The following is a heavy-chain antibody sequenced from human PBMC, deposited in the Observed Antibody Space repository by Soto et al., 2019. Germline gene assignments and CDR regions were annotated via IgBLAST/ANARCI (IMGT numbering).Heavy chain of an antibody. CDR3: ARTHYDIVTGYSENWYFDL. J-gene: IGHJ2*01. D-gene: IGHD3-9*01. CDR2: ISYDGSNK. CDR1: GFTFSSYA. Sequence: QVQLVESGGGVVQPGRSLRLSCVASGFTFSSYAMHWVRQAPGKGLEWVAVISYDGSNKYYADSVKGRFTISRDNSKNKLYLQMNSLRAEDTAVYYCARTHYDIVTGYSENWYFDLLGRGTLVTVSS. V-gene: IGHV3-30-3*01.